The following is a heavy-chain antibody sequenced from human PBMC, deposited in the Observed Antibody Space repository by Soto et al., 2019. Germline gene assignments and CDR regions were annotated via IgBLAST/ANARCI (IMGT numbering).Heavy chain of an antibody. Sequence: EVQVVESGGGLIQPGGSLRLSCAASGFTVSSNYMGWVRRAPGKGLECVSVIYSGGSTDYADSVMGRFTISRDNSKNTLYLQMNSLRAEDTAMYYCARSWGYLDYWGQGTLVTVSS. D-gene: IGHD3-16*01. J-gene: IGHJ4*02. CDR1: GFTVSSNY. V-gene: IGHV3-53*01. CDR2: IYSGGST. CDR3: ARSWGYLDY.